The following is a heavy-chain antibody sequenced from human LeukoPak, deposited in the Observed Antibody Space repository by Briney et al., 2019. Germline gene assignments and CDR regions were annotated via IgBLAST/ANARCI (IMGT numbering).Heavy chain of an antibody. Sequence: PGGSLRLSCAASGFTFSSYGMHWVRQAPGKGLEWVAFIRYDGSNKYYADSVKGRFTVSRDNAKNSAFLQMNSLRAEDTAIYYCATISAQTFDIWGQGTLVSVSS. D-gene: IGHD5-24*01. CDR3: ATISAQTFDI. CDR1: GFTFSSYG. V-gene: IGHV3-30*02. CDR2: IRYDGSNK. J-gene: IGHJ3*02.